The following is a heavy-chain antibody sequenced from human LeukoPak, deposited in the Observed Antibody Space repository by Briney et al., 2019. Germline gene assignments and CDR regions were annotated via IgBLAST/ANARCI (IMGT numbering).Heavy chain of an antibody. CDR2: INPNSGGT. CDR3: AREGGGTIFGVDLNWFDP. D-gene: IGHD3-3*01. J-gene: IGHJ5*02. CDR1: GYTFTSYG. Sequence: ASVKVSCKASGYTFTSYGISWVRQAPGQGLEWMGWINPNSGGTNYAQKFQGRVTMTRDTSISTAYMELSRLRSDDTAVYYCAREGGGTIFGVDLNWFDPWGQGTLVTVSS. V-gene: IGHV1-2*02.